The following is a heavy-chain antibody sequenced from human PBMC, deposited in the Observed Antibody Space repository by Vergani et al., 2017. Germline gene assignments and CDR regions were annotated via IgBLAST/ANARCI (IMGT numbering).Heavy chain of an antibody. Sequence: EVQLVESGGGLVKPGGSLRLSCAASGFTFSSYSMNWVRQAPGKGLEWVSSISSSSSYIYYADSVKGRFTISRDNAKNSLYLQMNSLRAEDTAVYYCAKIVVVPAATFDAFDIWGQGTMVTVSP. D-gene: IGHD2-2*01. CDR2: ISSSSSYI. CDR3: AKIVVVPAATFDAFDI. J-gene: IGHJ3*02. V-gene: IGHV3-21*01. CDR1: GFTFSSYS.